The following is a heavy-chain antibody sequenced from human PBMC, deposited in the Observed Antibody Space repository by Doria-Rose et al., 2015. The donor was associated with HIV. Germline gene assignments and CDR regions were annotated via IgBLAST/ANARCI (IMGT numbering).Heavy chain of an antibody. CDR2: IFSGDER. CDR3: ARIKSSRWYHKYYVDF. CDR1: GVSLSSPRMG. V-gene: IGHV2-26*01. Sequence: QITLKESGPVLVKPTETLTLTCTVSGVSLSSPRMGVSWIRQPPGKALEWLANIFSGDERSDNTSLHSRLTISRGTSKSQVAFTMTDMDPVDTATYYCARIKSSRWYHKYYVDFWGQGTLVIVSA. D-gene: IGHD6-13*01. J-gene: IGHJ4*02.